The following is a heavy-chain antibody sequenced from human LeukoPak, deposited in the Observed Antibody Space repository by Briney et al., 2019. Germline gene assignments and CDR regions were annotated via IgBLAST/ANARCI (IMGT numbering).Heavy chain of an antibody. D-gene: IGHD1-14*01. V-gene: IGHV4-59*01. Sequence: PSETLSLTCTVFGGSISSYYWSWIRHPPGKGLEGIGDIYYSGSTNYNPSLKSRVTISVDTSKTQFSLKLSSVTAADTAVYYCARNPVSRPDWYFDLWGRGTLVTVSS. CDR3: ARNPVSRPDWYFDL. CDR1: GGSISSYY. CDR2: IYYSGST. J-gene: IGHJ2*01.